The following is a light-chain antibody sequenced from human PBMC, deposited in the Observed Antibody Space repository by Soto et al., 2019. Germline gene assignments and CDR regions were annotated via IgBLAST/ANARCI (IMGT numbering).Light chain of an antibody. V-gene: IGLV2-8*01. Sequence: QSALTQPPSASGSPGQSVTISCTGTSVDVGGYDYVSWYQQHPGKAPKLMIYEVTKRPLGVPDRFSGSKSGNTASLTVSGLQAEDEADYYCSSYAGSDNPYVFGTGTKVTVL. CDR3: SSYAGSDNPYV. CDR1: SVDVGGYDY. J-gene: IGLJ1*01. CDR2: EVT.